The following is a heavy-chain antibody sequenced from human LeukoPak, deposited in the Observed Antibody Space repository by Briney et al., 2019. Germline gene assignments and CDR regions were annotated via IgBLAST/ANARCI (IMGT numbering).Heavy chain of an antibody. V-gene: IGHV3-23*01. J-gene: IGHJ4*02. D-gene: IGHD5-24*01. CDR3: ARGGYNTYYFDY. CDR1: GFTFSTYD. CDR2: ISGSGVST. Sequence: PGGPVRLSCAASGFTFSTYDMSWVRQSPGKGLEWFSTISGSGVSTYYADSVKGRFTIPRDNSKNTLYLQMNTLRAEDTAVHYCARGGYNTYYFDYWGQGTLVTVSS.